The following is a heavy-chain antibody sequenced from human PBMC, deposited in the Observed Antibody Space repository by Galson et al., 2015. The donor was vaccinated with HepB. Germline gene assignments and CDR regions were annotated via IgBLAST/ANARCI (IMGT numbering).Heavy chain of an antibody. CDR1: GGSISSYY. Sequence: ETLSLTCTVSGGSISSYYWSWIRQPPGKGLEGIGYIYYGGSTYYNPSLKSRVTISVDTSKNQFSLKLSSVTAADTAVYYCARDQYYYDSSGYDAFDIWGQGTMVTVSS. CDR3: ARDQYYYDSSGYDAFDI. J-gene: IGHJ3*02. CDR2: IYYGGST. V-gene: IGHV4-59*12. D-gene: IGHD3-22*01.